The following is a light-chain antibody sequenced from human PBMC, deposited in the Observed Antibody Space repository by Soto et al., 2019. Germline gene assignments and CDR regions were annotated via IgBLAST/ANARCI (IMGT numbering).Light chain of an antibody. V-gene: IGKV3-11*01. Sequence: EIVLTQSPATLSLSPGERATLSCRASQSVSSYLAWYQQKPGQPPRLLIYDASNRATGIPSRFSGSGCGTDFTLTSSSLDPECFSVYYCQPRSYWPVFGQGTKRESK. CDR1: QSVSSY. CDR3: QPRSYWPV. J-gene: IGKJ2*01. CDR2: DAS.